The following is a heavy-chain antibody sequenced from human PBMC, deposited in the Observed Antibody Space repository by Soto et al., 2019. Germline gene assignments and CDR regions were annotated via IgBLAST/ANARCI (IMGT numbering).Heavy chain of an antibody. CDR2: INHSGST. J-gene: IGHJ4*02. D-gene: IGHD4-17*01. CDR1: GGSFGGYY. Sequence: SETLSLTCAVYGGSFGGYYWSWIRQPPGKGLEWIGEINHSGSTNYNPSLKSRVTISVDTSKNQFSLKLSSVTAADTAVYYCARGRRTTVTIDYWGQGTLVTVS. CDR3: ARGRRTTVTIDY. V-gene: IGHV4-34*01.